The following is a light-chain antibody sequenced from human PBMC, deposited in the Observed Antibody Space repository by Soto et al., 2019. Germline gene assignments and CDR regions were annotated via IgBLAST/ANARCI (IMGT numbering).Light chain of an antibody. Sequence: DIVMTQSPDSLAVSLGERATINCKSSQSVLYSSNNKNYLTWYQQKPGQPPKLLIYWASTRESGVPDRFSGSGAATEFTLTISSLQAEDVVVYYCQQYYSSPYTFGQGTKLEIK. CDR3: QQYYSSPYT. J-gene: IGKJ2*01. V-gene: IGKV4-1*01. CDR1: QSVLYSSNNKNY. CDR2: WAS.